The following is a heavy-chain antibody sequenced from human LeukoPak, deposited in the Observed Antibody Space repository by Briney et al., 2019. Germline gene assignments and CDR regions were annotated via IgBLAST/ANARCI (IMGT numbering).Heavy chain of an antibody. CDR2: MYHSGST. J-gene: IGHJ5*02. CDR1: GYSISSGYY. Sequence: SETLSLTCTVSGYSISSGYYWGWIRQPPGKGLEWIGSMYHSGSTYYNPSLKSRVTISVDTSKNQFSLKVSSVTAADTAVYYCARVPGPNWFDPWGQGTLVTVSS. V-gene: IGHV4-38-2*02. CDR3: ARVPGPNWFDP.